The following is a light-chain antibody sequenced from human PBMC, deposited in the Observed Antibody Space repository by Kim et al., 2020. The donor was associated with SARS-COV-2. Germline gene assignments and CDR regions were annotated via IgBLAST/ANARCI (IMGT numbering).Light chain of an antibody. J-gene: IGLJ3*02. CDR1: RSNIGSYNY. V-gene: IGLV2-14*03. CDR3: SSFTTRSTLV. CDR2: DVN. Sequence: QSALTQPASVSGSPGQSISISCTGTRSNIGSYNYVSWHQQHPGKAPKLMIYDVNKRPSGISSRFSGSKSGSTASLTISGLQAEDEADYYCSSFTTRSTLVFGGGTKVTVL.